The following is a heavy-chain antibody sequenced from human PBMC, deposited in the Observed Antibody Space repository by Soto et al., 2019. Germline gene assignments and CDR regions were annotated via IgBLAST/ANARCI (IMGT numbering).Heavy chain of an antibody. J-gene: IGHJ6*02. D-gene: IGHD6-6*01. V-gene: IGHV3-33*08. Sequence: GVTLSRPCATSGIIFSHFGMHCVRHAPGKGLERVAVIWYDGSNAVSADSVKGRFTISRDNSKNTPYLQMSGLRSEDTAVYYFAGDPPTARPYAMDVWGQGTRIT. CDR3: AGDPPTARPYAMDV. CDR1: GIIFSHFG. CDR2: IWYDGSNA.